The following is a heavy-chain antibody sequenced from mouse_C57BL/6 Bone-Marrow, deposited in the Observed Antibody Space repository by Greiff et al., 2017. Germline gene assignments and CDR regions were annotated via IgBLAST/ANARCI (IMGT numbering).Heavy chain of an antibody. CDR2: MHPNGGSP. CDR1: GYTFTNYW. Sequence: QVQLKQPGAELVKPGASVKLSCKASGYTFTNYWMHWVKQRPGQGLEWIGMMHPNGGSPDYNEKFKSEATLTVDKSSSTAYMELRSLTSEDSAVYYCASGGVYWGQGTTLTVSS. CDR3: ASGGVY. V-gene: IGHV1-64*01. J-gene: IGHJ2*01.